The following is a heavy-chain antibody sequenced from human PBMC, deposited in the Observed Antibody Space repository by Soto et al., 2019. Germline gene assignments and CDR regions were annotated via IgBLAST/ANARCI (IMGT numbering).Heavy chain of an antibody. CDR3: ASMIRYTTVTTYAYYYYGMDV. Sequence: SVKGSCKASGCTFSIYAISLVRQAAGQWLECIGGIIPIFGTANYAQNFQGRATITADEPTSTAYMELSSLRSEDTAVYYCASMIRYTTVTTYAYYYYGMDVWGQGTTVTVSS. CDR1: GCTFSIYA. D-gene: IGHD4-17*01. J-gene: IGHJ6*02. CDR2: IIPIFGTA. V-gene: IGHV1-69*01.